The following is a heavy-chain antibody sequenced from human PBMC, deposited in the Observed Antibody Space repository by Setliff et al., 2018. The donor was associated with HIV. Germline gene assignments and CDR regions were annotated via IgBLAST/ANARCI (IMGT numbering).Heavy chain of an antibody. CDR2: LVPVFHTP. CDR1: GGTFSKTA. CDR3: ATSRWTLGTVWMYLVNY. Sequence: SVKVSCKTSGGTFSKTAISWVRQAPGQGPEWMGGLVPVFHTPNYARQFQGRVTITADESTSTAYMELRSLRPEDSAVYYCATSRWTLGTVWMYLVNYWGQGTLVTVSS. V-gene: IGHV1-69*13. D-gene: IGHD6-19*01. J-gene: IGHJ4*02.